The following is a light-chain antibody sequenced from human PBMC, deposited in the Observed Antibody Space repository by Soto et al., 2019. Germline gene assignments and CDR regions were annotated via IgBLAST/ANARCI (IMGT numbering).Light chain of an antibody. CDR1: QDINVY. Sequence: DIQMTQSPSSVSASIVDTVTITFRASQDINVYLNWYQQKPGEVPKLLIYSASTLHSGVPSRFTGSGSETDFTLTIRSLQPEDFATYYCQHGYVAPYSFGQGTKVDIK. CDR2: SAS. J-gene: IGKJ2*03. V-gene: IGKV1-39*01. CDR3: QHGYVAPYS.